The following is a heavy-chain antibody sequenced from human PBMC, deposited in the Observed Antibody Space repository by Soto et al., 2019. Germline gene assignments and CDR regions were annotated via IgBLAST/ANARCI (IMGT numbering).Heavy chain of an antibody. CDR1: GGTFSSYT. J-gene: IGHJ6*03. Sequence: QVQLVQSGAEEKKPGSSVKVSCKASGGTFSSYTISWVRQAPGQGLEWMGRIIPILGIANYAQKFQGRVRITGDKYTSTAYMELSSLRSEDTAVYYCPRGRQLVLSYYYYYYMDVLGKGTTVTVP. V-gene: IGHV1-69*02. CDR2: IIPILGIA. CDR3: PRGRQLVLSYYYYYYMDV. D-gene: IGHD6-6*01.